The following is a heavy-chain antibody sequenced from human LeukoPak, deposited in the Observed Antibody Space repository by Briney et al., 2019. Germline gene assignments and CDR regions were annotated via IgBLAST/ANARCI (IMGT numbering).Heavy chain of an antibody. Sequence: ASVKVSCKASGYTFTSYDINWVRQAIGQALEWMGWMNPNIGNTGYAQKFQGRVTMTRSTSISTAYMELSSLRSEDTAVYYCARLASSSWPLYYYYGMDVWGQGTTVTVSS. CDR1: GYTFTSYD. V-gene: IGHV1-8*01. CDR3: ARLASSSWPLYYYYGMDV. D-gene: IGHD6-13*01. J-gene: IGHJ6*02. CDR2: MNPNIGNT.